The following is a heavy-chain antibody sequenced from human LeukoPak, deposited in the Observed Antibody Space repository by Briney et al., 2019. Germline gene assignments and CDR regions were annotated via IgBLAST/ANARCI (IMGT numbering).Heavy chain of an antibody. V-gene: IGHV4-34*01. CDR1: GGSFSGYY. Sequence: SETLSLTCAVYGGSFSGYYWNWIRQPPGKGLEWIGYIYYTGSIYYNPSLTSRVTISVDTSKKQFSLRLRSVTAVDPAAYYSAGKTYAKSYYPVWGQGTLVTVSS. J-gene: IGHJ4*02. CDR3: AGKTYAKSYYPV. D-gene: IGHD3-10*01. CDR2: IYYTGSI.